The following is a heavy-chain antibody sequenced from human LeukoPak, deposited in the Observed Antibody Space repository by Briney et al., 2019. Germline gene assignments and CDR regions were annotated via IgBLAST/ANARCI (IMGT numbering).Heavy chain of an antibody. V-gene: IGHV3-23*01. CDR3: ANARYYNSDWYGLDY. CDR2: ISSGGDYT. CDR1: GFTFSSYA. D-gene: IGHD6-19*01. Sequence: PGGSLRLSCAASGFTFSSYAMSWVRQAPGKGPEWVTGISSGGDYTYYGVSVKGRFTISRDNSKNTLCLQMNSLRVEDTAVYYCANARYYNSDWYGLDYWGQGTQVTVSS. J-gene: IGHJ4*02.